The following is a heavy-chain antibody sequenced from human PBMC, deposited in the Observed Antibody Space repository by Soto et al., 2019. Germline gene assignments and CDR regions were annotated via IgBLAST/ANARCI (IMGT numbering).Heavy chain of an antibody. D-gene: IGHD1-26*01. CDR1: GGTFSSYA. CDR3: ARDRVGEGYNDAFDI. Sequence: QVQLVQSGAEVKKPGSSVKVSCKASGGTFSSYAISWVRQAPGQGLEWMGGIIPIFGTANYAQKFQGRVTITADESTSKANMELSSLRSEDTAVYYCARDRVGEGYNDAFDIWGQGTMVTVSS. J-gene: IGHJ3*02. V-gene: IGHV1-69*12. CDR2: IIPIFGTA.